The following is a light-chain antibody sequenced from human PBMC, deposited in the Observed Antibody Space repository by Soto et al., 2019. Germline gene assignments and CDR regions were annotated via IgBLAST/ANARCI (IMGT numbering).Light chain of an antibody. Sequence: QAVVTQEPSFSVSPGRTVTLTCGLSSGSVSITYYPSWYQLTPGQAPRTLIYSTNTRSSGVPDRFSGSILGNKAALTITGAQADDESDYYCVLYMGSGLWVFGGGTKLTVL. V-gene: IGLV8-61*01. CDR3: VLYMGSGLWV. J-gene: IGLJ3*02. CDR1: SGSVSITYY. CDR2: STN.